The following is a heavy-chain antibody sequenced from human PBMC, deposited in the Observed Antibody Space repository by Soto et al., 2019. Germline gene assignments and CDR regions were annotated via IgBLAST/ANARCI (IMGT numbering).Heavy chain of an antibody. CDR2: IYYSGST. CDR3: ARLYVLVYDVGSGYSPDNNWFEP. J-gene: IGHJ5*02. CDR1: GGSIISSSYY. Sequence: SETLSLTCTVSGGSIISSSYYWVLIRQPPGKGLEWIGSIYYSGSTYYNPSLKSRVTISVDTSKNQFSLKLSSVTAADTAVYYCARLYVLVYDVGSGYSPDNNWFEPWGPGTRVNVAS. V-gene: IGHV4-39*01. D-gene: IGHD3-3*01.